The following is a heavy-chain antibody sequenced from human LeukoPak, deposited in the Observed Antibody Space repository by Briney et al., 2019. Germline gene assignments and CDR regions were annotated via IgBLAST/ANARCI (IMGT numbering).Heavy chain of an antibody. CDR2: ISSSGSTI. CDR1: GFTFSDYY. V-gene: IGHV3-11*01. CDR3: ARKERPTYFHGSGSYTDY. Sequence: GGSLRLSCAASGFTFSDYYMSWVRQAPGRGLEWLSYISSSGSTIYYADSARGRFTISRDNAKNSLYLQMNSLRAEDTAVYYCARKERPTYFHGSGSYTDYWSQGTLVTVSS. J-gene: IGHJ4*02. D-gene: IGHD3-10*01.